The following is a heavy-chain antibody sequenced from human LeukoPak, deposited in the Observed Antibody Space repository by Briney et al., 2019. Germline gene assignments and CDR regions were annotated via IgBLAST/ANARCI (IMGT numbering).Heavy chain of an antibody. CDR3: ASLLISGYSSSWYGMDV. CDR1: GGSISSSSYY. CDR2: IYYSGST. D-gene: IGHD6-13*01. Sequence: SETLSLTCTVSGGSISSSSYYWGWIRQPPGKGLEWIGSIYYSGSTYYNPSLKSRVTISVDTSKDQFSLKLSSVTAADTAVYYCASLLISGYSSSWYGMDVWGQGTTVTVSS. V-gene: IGHV4-39*01. J-gene: IGHJ6*02.